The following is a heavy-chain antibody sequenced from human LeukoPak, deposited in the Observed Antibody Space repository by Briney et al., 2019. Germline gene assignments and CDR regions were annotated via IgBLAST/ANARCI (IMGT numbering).Heavy chain of an antibody. J-gene: IGHJ2*01. CDR1: GFILSSDE. V-gene: IGHV3-48*03. CDR2: ISGSGHTI. CDR3: ARAVRDGYNSWYFDL. Sequence: QPGGSLRLSCAASGFILSSDEMNWVRQAPGKGLEWVSYISGSGHTIYYADSVKGRFTISRDNAKNSLHLQMKILRAEDTAVYYCARAVRDGYNSWYFDLWGRGTLVTVSS. D-gene: IGHD5-24*01.